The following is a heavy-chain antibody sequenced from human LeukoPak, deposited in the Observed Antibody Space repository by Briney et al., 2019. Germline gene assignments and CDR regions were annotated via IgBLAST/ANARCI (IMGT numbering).Heavy chain of an antibody. CDR1: GGSISSYY. D-gene: IGHD3-22*01. V-gene: IGHV4-4*07. Sequence: PSETLSLTCTVSGGSISSYYWSWIRQPAGKGLEWIGRIYTSGSTNYNPSLKSRVTMSVDTSKNQFSLKLSSVTAADTAVYYCARDRIYYDSSGYYYAEIRAFDIWGQGTMVTVSS. CDR2: IYTSGST. CDR3: ARDRIYYDSSGYYYAEIRAFDI. J-gene: IGHJ3*02.